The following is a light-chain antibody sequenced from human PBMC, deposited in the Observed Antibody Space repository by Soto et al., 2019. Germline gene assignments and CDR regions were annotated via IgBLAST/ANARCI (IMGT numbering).Light chain of an antibody. J-gene: IGKJ2*01. CDR3: QQRSNWYT. CDR1: QSVSSY. CDR2: DAS. Sequence: EIVLTQSPATLSLSPGERATLSCRASQSVSSYLAWYQQKPGQAPRLLIYDASNRATGIPARFSGSGSGTDFPLTISSLEAEDFAVYYCQQRSNWYTFGQGTKVDIK. V-gene: IGKV3-11*01.